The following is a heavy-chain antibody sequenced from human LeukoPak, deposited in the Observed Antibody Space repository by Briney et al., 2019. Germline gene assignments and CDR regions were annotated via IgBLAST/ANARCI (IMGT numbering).Heavy chain of an antibody. CDR2: IYYSGST. CDR3: ARVGGGSSGWYFIDY. D-gene: IGHD6-19*01. Sequence: PSETLSLTCTVSGGSIRSYYWSWIRKPPGKGLEWIGYIYYSGSTNYNPSLKRRVTISVDTSKNQFSLTLSSVTAADTAVYYCARVGGGSSGWYFIDYWGQGTLVTLSS. V-gene: IGHV4-59*01. CDR1: GGSIRSYY. J-gene: IGHJ4*02.